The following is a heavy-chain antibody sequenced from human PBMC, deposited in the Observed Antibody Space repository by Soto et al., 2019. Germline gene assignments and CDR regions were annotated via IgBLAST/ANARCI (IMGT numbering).Heavy chain of an antibody. V-gene: IGHV6-1*01. CDR3: AKGDNLGPKTVYAFDP. J-gene: IGHJ5*02. CDR2: TYFRSKWYN. D-gene: IGHD1-1*01. Sequence: SQTLSLTCAISGDSVSSNTASWNWIRQSPSRGLEWLGRTYFRSKWYNDYAVSVKSRIIINPDTSNNQFSLQLNSVTPEDTAVYFCAKGDNLGPKTVYAFDPCGQGIIVTVYS. CDR1: GDSVSSNTAS.